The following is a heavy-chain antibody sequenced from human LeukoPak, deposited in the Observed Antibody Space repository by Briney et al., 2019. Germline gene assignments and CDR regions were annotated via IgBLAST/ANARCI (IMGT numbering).Heavy chain of an antibody. Sequence: TSETLSLTCTVSGGSISNYYWSWIRQPPGKGLEWIGYLYYSGSTYYKPSLKSRVTISVDMSNNQFSLKLSSVTAADTAVYYCARHSGYSGYDADVSDIWGQGTMVTVSS. CDR2: LYYSGST. CDR3: ARHSGYSGYDADVSDI. D-gene: IGHD5-12*01. V-gene: IGHV4-59*08. J-gene: IGHJ3*02. CDR1: GGSISNYY.